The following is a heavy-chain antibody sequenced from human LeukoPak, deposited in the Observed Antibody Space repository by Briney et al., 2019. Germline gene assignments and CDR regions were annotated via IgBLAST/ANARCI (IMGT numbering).Heavy chain of an antibody. CDR1: GFTFSSYW. D-gene: IGHD5-24*01. V-gene: IGHV3-20*04. J-gene: IGHJ4*02. Sequence: GGSLRLSCAASGFTFSSYWMHWVRQAPGKGLEWVSGINWNGGSTGYADSVKGRFTISRDNAKNSLYLQMNSLRAEDTALYYCARAHSRDGYNWPYYFDYWGQGTLVTVSS. CDR3: ARAHSRDGYNWPYYFDY. CDR2: INWNGGST.